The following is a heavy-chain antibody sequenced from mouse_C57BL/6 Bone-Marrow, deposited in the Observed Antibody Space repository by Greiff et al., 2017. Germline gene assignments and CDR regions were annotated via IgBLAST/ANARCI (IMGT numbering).Heavy chain of an antibody. V-gene: IGHV1-55*01. D-gene: IGHD2-4*01. CDR2: IYPGSGST. CDR3: ARYYDYPWFAY. CDR1: GYTFTSYW. Sequence: QVHVKQPGAELVKPGASVKMSCKASGYTFTSYWITWVKQRPGQGLEWIGEIYPGSGSTNYNKKFKSKATLTVDTSSSTAYMQLSSLTSEDSAVYYGARYYDYPWFAYWGQGTLVTVSA. J-gene: IGHJ3*01.